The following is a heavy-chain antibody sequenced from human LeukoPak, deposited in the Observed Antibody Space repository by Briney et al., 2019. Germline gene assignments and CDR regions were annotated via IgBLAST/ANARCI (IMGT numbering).Heavy chain of an antibody. D-gene: IGHD3-22*01. V-gene: IGHV3-66*03. Sequence: PGGSLRLSCAASGFTVSSNYISWVRQAPGKGLEWVSLIYTSGSTYYADSVKGRFTISRDNSKNTLYLQMNSLRAEDTAVYYCATGAGSGYYWPLGYWGQGTLVTVSS. J-gene: IGHJ4*02. CDR1: GFTVSSNY. CDR3: ATGAGSGYYWPLGY. CDR2: IYTSGST.